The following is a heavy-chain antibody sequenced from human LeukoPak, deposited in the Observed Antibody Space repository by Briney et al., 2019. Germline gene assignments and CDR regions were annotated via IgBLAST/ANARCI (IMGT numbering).Heavy chain of an antibody. CDR3: SRLEDTSPIEVALDI. CDR2: IRSKRNNYAT. D-gene: IGHD2-2*01. V-gene: IGHV3-73*01. CDR1: GFTLRGSV. Sequence: PGGSLKLSCAGSGFTLRGSVIHWVRQAAGKGLEWVGRIRSKRNNYATAYAASVKGRFTISRDDSKNTVYLHMDSLKTEDTALYYCSRLEDTSPIEVALDIWGQGTVVTVSS. J-gene: IGHJ3*02.